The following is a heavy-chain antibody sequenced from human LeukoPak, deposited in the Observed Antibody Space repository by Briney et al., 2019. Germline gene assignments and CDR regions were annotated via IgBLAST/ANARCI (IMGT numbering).Heavy chain of an antibody. CDR3: TTSLAAAATVDY. CDR1: GFTFSNAW. CDR2: IKSKTDGGTK. J-gene: IGHJ4*02. V-gene: IGHV3-15*01. Sequence: GGSLRLSCAASGFTFSNAWMSWVRQAPGKGLEWVGRIKSKTDGGTKDYAAQGKGRFTISRHHSKNTLYLQMNSLKTEDTAVYYCTTSLAAAATVDYWGQGTLLTVSS. D-gene: IGHD6-13*01.